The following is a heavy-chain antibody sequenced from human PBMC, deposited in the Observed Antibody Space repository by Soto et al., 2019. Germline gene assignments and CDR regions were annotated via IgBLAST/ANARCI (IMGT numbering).Heavy chain of an antibody. V-gene: IGHV4-34*01. CDR1: GGSFSGYY. J-gene: IGHJ4*02. D-gene: IGHD6-13*01. Sequence: PXXTLSLPYAVYGGSFSGYYCRWILQTPGKGLEWIGEINHSGSTNYNPSLKSRVTISVDTSKNQFSLKLSSVTAAETAVYYCARLPLAAAGTFRVWGSYWGQGTLVTVSS. CDR2: INHSGST. CDR3: ARLPLAAAGTFRVWGSY.